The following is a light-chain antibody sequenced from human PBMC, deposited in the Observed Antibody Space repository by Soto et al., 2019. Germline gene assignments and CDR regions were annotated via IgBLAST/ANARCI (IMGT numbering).Light chain of an antibody. Sequence: SYELTQPPSVSVAPGQTARITCGGNNIGSKSVHWYQQKPGQAPVLVVYDDSDRPSGIPERFSGSNSGNTATLTISRVEAGDEAVYYCKVWDSSSDHLLVFGTGTKVTVL. CDR3: KVWDSSSDHLLV. J-gene: IGLJ1*01. CDR2: DDS. V-gene: IGLV3-21*02. CDR1: NIGSKS.